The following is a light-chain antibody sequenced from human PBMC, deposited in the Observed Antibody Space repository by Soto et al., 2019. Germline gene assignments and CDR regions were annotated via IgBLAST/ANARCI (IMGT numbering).Light chain of an antibody. CDR2: EGS. CDR3: CSYAGSGYV. Sequence: QSALTQPASVSGSPGPSITISFTVTSSDVGNYNLVSWYQQHPGKDPKLMIYEGSKRPSGVSNRFSGSKSGNTASLTSSGLQAEDEADYYCCSYAGSGYVFGTGTKLTVL. V-gene: IGLV2-23*01. CDR1: SSDVGNYNL. J-gene: IGLJ1*01.